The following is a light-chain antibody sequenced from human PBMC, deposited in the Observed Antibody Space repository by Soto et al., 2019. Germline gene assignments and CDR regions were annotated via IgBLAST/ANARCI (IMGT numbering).Light chain of an antibody. CDR2: GAF. CDR3: QQFNAYPLT. J-gene: IGKJ4*01. CDR1: QGISDY. V-gene: IGKV1-9*01. Sequence: DLQLTQSPSFLSASVGDRVTISCRASQGISDYLAWYQQKPGKAPKLLIYGAFPLQRRVPSRFHGNAPGTEFTLPIGSLRPDGFAPCFCQQFNAYPLTFGGGTKLEIK.